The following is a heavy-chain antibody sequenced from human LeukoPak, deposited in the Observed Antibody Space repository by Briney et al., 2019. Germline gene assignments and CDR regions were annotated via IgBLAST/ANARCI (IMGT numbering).Heavy chain of an antibody. CDR1: GSTFSSYT. J-gene: IGHJ4*02. Sequence: GGSLRLSCAASGSTFSSYTMNWVRQAPGKGLQWVSTVSASSDIHYSDSVKGRFTISRDNARNSLYLQMNSLRDEDTAVYYCARDALHTARFDYWGQGTLVTVSS. V-gene: IGHV3-48*02. CDR2: VSASSDI. D-gene: IGHD5-18*01. CDR3: ARDALHTARFDY.